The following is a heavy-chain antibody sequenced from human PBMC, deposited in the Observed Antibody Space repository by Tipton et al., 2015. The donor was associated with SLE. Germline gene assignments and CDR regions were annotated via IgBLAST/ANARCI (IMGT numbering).Heavy chain of an antibody. CDR1: GGSITSSNW. Sequence: TLSLTCDVSGGSITSSNWWTWVRQSPGKGLEWIGEVYHSGNVNYKASLKSRVTLSVDKFKNQFSLTLSSVTAADTAMYYCARVSSSTRYSFPFDFWGQGILVTVSA. V-gene: IGHV4-4*02. J-gene: IGHJ4*02. CDR3: ARVSSSTRYSFPFDF. D-gene: IGHD2-21*01. CDR2: VYHSGNV.